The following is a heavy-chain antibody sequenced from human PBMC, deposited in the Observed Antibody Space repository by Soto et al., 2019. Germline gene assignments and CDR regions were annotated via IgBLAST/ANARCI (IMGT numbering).Heavy chain of an antibody. V-gene: IGHV1-3*01. CDR1: GYTFTGYA. D-gene: IGHD6-19*01. J-gene: IGHJ4*02. Sequence: ASVKVSCKASGYTFTGYAIHWVRQAPGQRLEWMGWINAGNGNTKYSQKFQGRVTITRDTSASTAFLELSSLRSEDTAVYYCARAVAVPADFDYWGQGTLVTVSS. CDR3: ARAVAVPADFDY. CDR2: INAGNGNT.